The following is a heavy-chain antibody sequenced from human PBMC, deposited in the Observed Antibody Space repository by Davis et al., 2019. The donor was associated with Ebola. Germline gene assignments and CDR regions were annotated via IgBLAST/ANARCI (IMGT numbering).Heavy chain of an antibody. V-gene: IGHV3-53*01. CDR3: GTNKYYYYGMDV. J-gene: IGHJ6*02. CDR2: IYSGGST. Sequence: GGSLRLSCAASGFTFSSNYMSWVRQAPGKGLEWVSVIYSGGSTYYADSVKGRFTISRDNSKNTLYLQMNSLRAEDTAVYYCGTNKYYYYGMDVWGQGTTVTVSS. CDR1: GFTFSSNY. D-gene: IGHD1/OR15-1a*01.